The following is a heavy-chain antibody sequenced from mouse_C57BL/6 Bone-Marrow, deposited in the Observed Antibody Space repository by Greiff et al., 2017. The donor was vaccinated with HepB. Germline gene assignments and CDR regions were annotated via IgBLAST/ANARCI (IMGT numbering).Heavy chain of an antibody. D-gene: IGHD1-1*01. J-gene: IGHJ2*01. V-gene: IGHV1-61*01. CDR1: GYTFTSYW. Sequence: QVQLQQSGAELVRPGSSVKLSCKASGYTFTSYWMDWVKQRPGQGLEWIGNIYPSDSETHYNQKFKDKATLTVDKSSSTAYMQLSSLTSEDSAVYYCARRGYYYGSSYDYFDYWGQGTTLTVSS. CDR2: IYPSDSET. CDR3: ARRGYYYGSSYDYFDY.